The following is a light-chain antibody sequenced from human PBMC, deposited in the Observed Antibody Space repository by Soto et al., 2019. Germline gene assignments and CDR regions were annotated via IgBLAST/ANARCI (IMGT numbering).Light chain of an antibody. CDR1: QSVSNN. Sequence: EIVRTQSPATLSVSPGERATVSCRSSQSVSNNLAWYQQKPGQAPRLLLYGASTRATGIPARFSGSGSGTEFTLTISSLQSEDFAVYYCQQYNNWPPCTFGQGTKVDIK. CDR3: QQYNNWPPCT. V-gene: IGKV3-15*01. CDR2: GAS. J-gene: IGKJ2*02.